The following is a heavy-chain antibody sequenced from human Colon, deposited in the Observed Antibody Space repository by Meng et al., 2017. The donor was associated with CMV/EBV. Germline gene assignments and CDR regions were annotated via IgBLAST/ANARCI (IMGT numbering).Heavy chain of an antibody. V-gene: IGHV3-7*01. D-gene: IGHD1-26*01. CDR1: GFTFSDYW. J-gene: IGHJ4*02. CDR3: VRDCRREHLFDH. Sequence: GESLKISCEASGFTFSDYWMTWVRQAPGKGLEWVANINKDESEKNYVGSVKGRFTISRDNAKNSLYLQMNSLRAEDTAVYYCVRDCRREHLFDHWGQGTLVTVSS. CDR2: INKDESEK.